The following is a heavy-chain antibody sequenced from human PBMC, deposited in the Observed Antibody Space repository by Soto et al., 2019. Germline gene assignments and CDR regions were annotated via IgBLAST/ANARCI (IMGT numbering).Heavy chain of an antibody. CDR3: TRGLATMVRRMA. Sequence: PGGSLRLSCSTSGFTFGDYGMTWFRQAPGKGLEWVGLIRSKSYGKTTEYAASVKGRFTISRDDSKSIAYLQMNSLKPEDTAVYFCTRGLATMVRRMAWGQGTLVTVSS. CDR1: GFTFGDYG. CDR2: IRSKSYGKTT. D-gene: IGHD3-10*01. V-gene: IGHV3-49*03. J-gene: IGHJ5*02.